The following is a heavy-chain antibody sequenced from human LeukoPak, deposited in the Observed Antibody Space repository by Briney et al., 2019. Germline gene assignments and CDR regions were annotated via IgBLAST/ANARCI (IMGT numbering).Heavy chain of an antibody. CDR1: AGSIGSGTYY. J-gene: IGHJ5*02. CDR2: IHDSGST. V-gene: IGHV4-31*03. Sequence: SQTLSLTCTVSAGSIGSGTYYWSWIRQHPGKGLEWIGYIHDSGSTYYNPSLKSRLSISVDKSKNQFSLRLSSVTAADPAVYYCARDQAHTVTPYKWFDPWGQGTLVTVSS. D-gene: IGHD4-17*01. CDR3: ARDQAHTVTPYKWFDP.